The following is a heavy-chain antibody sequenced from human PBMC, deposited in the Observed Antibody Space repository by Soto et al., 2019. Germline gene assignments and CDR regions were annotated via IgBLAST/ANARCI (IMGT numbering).Heavy chain of an antibody. V-gene: IGHV4-31*03. Sequence: QVQLQESGPGLVKPSQTLSLTCTVSGGSISSSSYSWSWIRQHPGKGLEWIGYVYFSGNTYYNPSIKSRVTISVDTSKQQFSPRLTSVTVADTAVYYCARLGYDSSGYPSWFDPWGQGTLVTVSS. CDR3: ARLGYDSSGYPSWFDP. D-gene: IGHD3-22*01. CDR2: VYFSGNT. CDR1: GGSISSSSYS. J-gene: IGHJ5*02.